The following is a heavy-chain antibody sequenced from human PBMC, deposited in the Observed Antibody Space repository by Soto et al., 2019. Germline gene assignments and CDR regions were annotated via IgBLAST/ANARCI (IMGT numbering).Heavy chain of an antibody. V-gene: IGHV3-30*18. Sequence: QVQLVESGGGVVQPGRSLRLSCAASGFTFSSYGMHWVRQAPGKGLEWVAVISYDGSNKYYADSVKGRFTISRDNSKNTLYLQMNSLRAEDTAVYYCAKGGYRAQCPQVHWYFDLWGRGTLVTVSS. D-gene: IGHD2-15*01. CDR3: AKGGYRAQCPQVHWYFDL. CDR1: GFTFSSYG. CDR2: ISYDGSNK. J-gene: IGHJ2*01.